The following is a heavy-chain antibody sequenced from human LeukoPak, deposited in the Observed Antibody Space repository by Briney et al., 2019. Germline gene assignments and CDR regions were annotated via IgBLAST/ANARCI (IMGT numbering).Heavy chain of an antibody. CDR3: ARDGIYGSGSYYEISWFDP. D-gene: IGHD3-10*01. V-gene: IGHV1-2*02. CDR1: GYTFTGYY. CDR2: INPNSGVT. J-gene: IGHJ5*02. Sequence: ASVKVSCKASGYTFTGYYMHWVRQAPGQGLEWMGWINPNSGVTHYAQRFQGRVTMTSDTSISTAYMELSRLRSDDTAVYYCARDGIYGSGSYYEISWFDPWGQGTLVTVSS.